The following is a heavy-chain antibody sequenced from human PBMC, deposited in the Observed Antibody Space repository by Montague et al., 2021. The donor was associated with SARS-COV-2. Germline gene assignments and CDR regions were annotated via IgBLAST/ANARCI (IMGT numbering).Heavy chain of an antibody. V-gene: IGHV3-7*01. CDR1: GFTFSNIW. Sequence: SLRLSCAASGFTFSNIWMSWVRQAPGKGLEWVANIKPDESEKNYVDSVKGRFSISRDNAKNSLYLQMDNLRAEDTAIYYCAKNGGAHRLDVWGQGTSVSVSS. J-gene: IGHJ6*02. CDR3: AKNGGAHRLDV. D-gene: IGHD4-23*01. CDR2: IKPDESEK.